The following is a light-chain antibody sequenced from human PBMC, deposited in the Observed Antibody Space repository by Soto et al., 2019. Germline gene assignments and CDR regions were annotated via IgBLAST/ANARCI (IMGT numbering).Light chain of an antibody. J-gene: IGLJ2*01. V-gene: IGLV1-44*01. CDR2: ENS. Sequence: QSVLTQPPSVSGAPGQTVTISCSGSNSNIGSSTVNWYQQLPGTAPKLLIYENSQRPSGVPARFSGSKSGTSASLAISGLQSDDEALYYCATWDDSLNGFILFGGGTKVTVL. CDR1: NSNIGSST. CDR3: ATWDDSLNGFIL.